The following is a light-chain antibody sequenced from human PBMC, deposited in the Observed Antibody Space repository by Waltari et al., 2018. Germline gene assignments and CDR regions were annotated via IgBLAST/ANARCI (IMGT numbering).Light chain of an antibody. CDR2: AVS. V-gene: IGLV2-23*02. Sequence: QSALTNPATVTGCPGQPLTLSCTGTLSHVGHSNCSSWYQQHPGKAPKLMIYAVSKRPSGVSDRFSGSKSGDMASLTISGLQPEDEAEYFCSSYAGSSKGVFGGGTKVTVL. J-gene: IGLJ2*01. CDR1: LSHVGHSNC. CDR3: SSYAGSSKGV.